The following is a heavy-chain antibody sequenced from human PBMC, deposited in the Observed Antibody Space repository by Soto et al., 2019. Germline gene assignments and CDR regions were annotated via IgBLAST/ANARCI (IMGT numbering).Heavy chain of an antibody. Sequence: SETLSLTCTVSGGSISSYYWSWIRQPPGKGLEWIGYIYYSGSTNYNPSLKSRVSISVDTSKNQFSLKLSSVTAADTAVYYCARRYGGNFDYWGQGTLVTVS. J-gene: IGHJ4*02. CDR1: GGSISSYY. CDR2: IYYSGST. V-gene: IGHV4-59*01. D-gene: IGHD1-26*01. CDR3: ARRYGGNFDY.